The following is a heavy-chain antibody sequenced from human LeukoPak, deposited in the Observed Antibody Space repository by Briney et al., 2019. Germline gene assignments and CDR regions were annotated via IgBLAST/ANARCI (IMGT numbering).Heavy chain of an antibody. J-gene: IGHJ6*02. D-gene: IGHD3-22*01. V-gene: IGHV1-69*13. Sequence: SVKVSCKASGGTFSSYAISWVRQAPGQGLEWMGGIIPIFGTANYAQKFQGRATITADESTSTAYMELSSLRSEDTAVYYCARGAYYYDSSGYYYSYGMDVWGQGTTVTVSS. CDR3: ARGAYYYDSSGYYYSYGMDV. CDR1: GGTFSSYA. CDR2: IIPIFGTA.